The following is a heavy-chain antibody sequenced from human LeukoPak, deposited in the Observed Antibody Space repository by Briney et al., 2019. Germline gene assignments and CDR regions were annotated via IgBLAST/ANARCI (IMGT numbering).Heavy chain of an antibody. CDR2: IYYGGST. D-gene: IGHD3-22*01. V-gene: IGHV4-39*01. J-gene: IGHJ3*02. Sequence: SETLSLTCTVSGGSISSSSYYWGWIRQPPGKGLEWIGTIYYGGSTYHNPSLTSRVTISVDTSKNQFSLKLNSVAAADTAVYYCARPRYDSSGYPALGGFDIWGQGTMVTVSS. CDR3: ARPRYDSSGYPALGGFDI. CDR1: GGSISSSSYY.